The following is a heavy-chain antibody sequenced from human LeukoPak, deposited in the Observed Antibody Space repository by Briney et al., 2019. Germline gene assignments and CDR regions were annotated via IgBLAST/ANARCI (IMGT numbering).Heavy chain of an antibody. V-gene: IGHV4-4*07. CDR1: GGSISSYS. D-gene: IGHD1-14*01. CDR2: IYTSGTT. Sequence: SETLSTTCTVSGGSISSYSWSWIRQPAGKGLEWIGRIYTSGTTNDNPSLKSRVTISVDKSKNQLSLKLGSVTAADTAVYYCAKDKMDIGSDAFDIWGQGTMLTVSS. J-gene: IGHJ3*02. CDR3: AKDKMDIGSDAFDI.